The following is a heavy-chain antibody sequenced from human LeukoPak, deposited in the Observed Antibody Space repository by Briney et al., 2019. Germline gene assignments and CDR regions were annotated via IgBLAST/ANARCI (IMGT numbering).Heavy chain of an antibody. CDR2: ISSSSSYI. D-gene: IGHD4-11*01. J-gene: IGHJ4*02. V-gene: IGHV3-21*01. CDR3: ARSAGNYVPLDY. Sequence: PGGSLRLSCAASGFTFSSYAMHWVRQAPGKGLEWVSSISSSSSYIYYADSVKGRFTISRDNAKNSLYLQMNSLRAEDTAVYYCARSAGNYVPLDYWGQGTLVTVSS. CDR1: GFTFSSYA.